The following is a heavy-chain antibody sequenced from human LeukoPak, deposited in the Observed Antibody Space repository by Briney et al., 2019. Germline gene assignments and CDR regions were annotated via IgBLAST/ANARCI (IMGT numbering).Heavy chain of an antibody. Sequence: GASVKVSCKASGYTFIGYYMHWVRQAPGQGLEWMGWINPNSGGTNYAQKFQGRVTMTRDTSIGTAYMELSRLRSDDTAVYYCARGFYYGSGSYVDYWGQGTLVTVSS. D-gene: IGHD3-10*01. V-gene: IGHV1-2*02. CDR3: ARGFYYGSGSYVDY. J-gene: IGHJ4*02. CDR1: GYTFIGYY. CDR2: INPNSGGT.